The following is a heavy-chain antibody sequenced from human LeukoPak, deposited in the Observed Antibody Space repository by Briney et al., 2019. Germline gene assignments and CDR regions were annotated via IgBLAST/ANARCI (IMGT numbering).Heavy chain of an antibody. V-gene: IGHV3-30*04. CDR1: GFTFSTYA. CDR2: ISYDGSNK. J-gene: IGHJ4*02. CDR3: ARETFYYYDSSGYFDY. D-gene: IGHD3-22*01. Sequence: GGSLRLSCAASGFTFSTYAMHWVRQAPGKGLEWVAVISYDGSNKYYADSVKGRFTISRDNSKNTLYLQMNSLRAEDTAVYSCARETFYYYDSSGYFDYWGQGTLVTVSS.